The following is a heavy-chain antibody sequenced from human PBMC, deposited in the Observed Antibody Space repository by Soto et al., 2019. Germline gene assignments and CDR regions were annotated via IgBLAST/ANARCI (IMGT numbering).Heavy chain of an antibody. CDR3: ARGRFGDHKGFDP. Sequence: PSETLSLTCTVSGGSISSGDYYWSWIRQPPGKGLEWIGYIYYSGSTYYNPSLKSRVTISVDTSKNQFSLKLSSVTAADTAVYYCARGRFGDHKGFDPWGQGTLVPVSS. J-gene: IGHJ5*02. CDR1: GGSISSGDYY. V-gene: IGHV4-30-4*01. CDR2: IYYSGST. D-gene: IGHD3-10*01.